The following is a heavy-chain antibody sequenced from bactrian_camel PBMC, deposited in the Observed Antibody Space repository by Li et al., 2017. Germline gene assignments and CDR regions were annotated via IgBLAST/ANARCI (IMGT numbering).Heavy chain of an antibody. CDR3: AKDRVPIL. J-gene: IGHJ4*01. CDR1: GSAFSTYT. D-gene: IGHD5*01. V-gene: IGHV3S10*01. Sequence: VQLVESGGGLVQPGGSLRLSCAASGSAFSTYTMSWVRQAPGKGLEWVSGINGAGDTYYPDSMKGRFTISRDNAKNTLYLQLNSLKTEDTATYYCAKDRVPILWGQGTQVTV. CDR2: INGAGDT.